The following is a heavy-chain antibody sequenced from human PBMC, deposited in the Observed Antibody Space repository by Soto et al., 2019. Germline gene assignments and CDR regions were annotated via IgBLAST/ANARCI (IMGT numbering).Heavy chain of an antibody. CDR2: ISGSGGST. D-gene: IGHD4-4*01. Sequence: EVQLLESGGGLVQPGGSLRLSCAASGFTFSSYAMSWVRQAPGKGLEWVSAISGSGGSTYYADSVKGRFTISRDNSKNTLYLQMNSLRAEDTAVYYCAKGGYDDYSMFLYYYYSMDVWGKGTTVTVSS. J-gene: IGHJ6*03. CDR3: AKGGYDDYSMFLYYYYSMDV. CDR1: GFTFSSYA. V-gene: IGHV3-23*01.